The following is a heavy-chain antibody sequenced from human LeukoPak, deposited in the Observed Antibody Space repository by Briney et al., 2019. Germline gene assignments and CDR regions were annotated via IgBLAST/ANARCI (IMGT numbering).Heavy chain of an antibody. D-gene: IGHD6-19*01. CDR1: GGSISSSHW. CDR2: IYHSGST. Sequence: PSETLSLTCAVSGGSISSSHWWIWVRQPPGKGLEWIGEIYHSGSTSYNPNLKSRVTVSVDKSKNQFSLKLNSVTAADTAVYYCARNSGWYTGEYYFDYWGQGTLVTVSS. V-gene: IGHV4-4*02. CDR3: ARNSGWYTGEYYFDY. J-gene: IGHJ4*02.